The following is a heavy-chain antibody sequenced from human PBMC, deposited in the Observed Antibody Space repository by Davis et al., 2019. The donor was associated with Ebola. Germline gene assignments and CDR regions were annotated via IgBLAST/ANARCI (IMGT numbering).Heavy chain of an antibody. V-gene: IGHV3-21*04. J-gene: IGHJ6*04. CDR2: ISSSSSYI. Sequence: GESLKISCAASGFTFSSYSMNWVRQAPGEGLEWVSSISSSSSYIYYPDSVKGRFTISRDNAKNTRYRQMNSLKAEDTAVYYCTKVLSSYLDFYYGMGVWGKGTTVTVSS. CDR3: TKVLSSYLDFYYGMGV. D-gene: IGHD2/OR15-2a*01. CDR1: GFTFSSYS.